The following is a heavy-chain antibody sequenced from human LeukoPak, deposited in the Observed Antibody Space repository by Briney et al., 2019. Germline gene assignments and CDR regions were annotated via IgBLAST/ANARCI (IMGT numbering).Heavy chain of an antibody. CDR2: IIPIFGTA. CDR1: GGTFSSYA. Sequence: SVKVSCKASGGTFSSYAISWVRQAPGQGLEWMGGIIPIFGTANYAQKFQGRVTITADESTSTAYMELSSLRSEDTAVYYCARTRVGRAYYYYMDVWGKGTTVTVSS. CDR3: ARTRVGRAYYYYMDV. D-gene: IGHD2-15*01. V-gene: IGHV1-69*13. J-gene: IGHJ6*03.